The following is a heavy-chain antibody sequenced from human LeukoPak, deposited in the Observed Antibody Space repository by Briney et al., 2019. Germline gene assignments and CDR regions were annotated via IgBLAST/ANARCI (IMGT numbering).Heavy chain of an antibody. J-gene: IGHJ5*02. Sequence: SETLSLTCAVYGGSFSGYYWSWIRQPPGKGLEWIGEINHSGSTNYNPSLKSRVTISVDTSKNQFSLKLSSVTAADTAVYYCARGLGLRYFDWSKSWFDPWGQGTLVTVSS. CDR3: ARGLGLRYFDWSKSWFDP. CDR2: INHSGST. V-gene: IGHV4-34*01. CDR1: GGSFSGYY. D-gene: IGHD3-9*01.